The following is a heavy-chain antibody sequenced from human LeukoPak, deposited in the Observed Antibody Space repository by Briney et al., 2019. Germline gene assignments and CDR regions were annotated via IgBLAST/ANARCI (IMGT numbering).Heavy chain of an antibody. V-gene: IGHV4-31*03. CDR3: ARNYDSSGYYYDY. CDR2: IYYSGST. CDR1: GGSISSGGYY. D-gene: IGHD3-22*01. Sequence: SETLSLTCTVSGGSISSGGYYWSWIRQHPGKGLEWIGYIYYSGSTYYNPSLKSRVTISVDTSKNQFPLKLSSVTAADTAVYYCARNYDSSGYYYDYWGQGTLVTVSS. J-gene: IGHJ4*02.